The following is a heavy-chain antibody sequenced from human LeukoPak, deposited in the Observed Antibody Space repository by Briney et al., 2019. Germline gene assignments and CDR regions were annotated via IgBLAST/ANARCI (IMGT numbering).Heavy chain of an antibody. CDR1: GFTFSSYE. J-gene: IGHJ4*02. V-gene: IGHV3-30*02. CDR3: AKDPTGYCSGGSCHTPDY. CDR2: IRYDGSNK. D-gene: IGHD2-15*01. Sequence: GSLRLSCAASGFTFSSYEMNWVRRAPGKGLEWVAFIRYDGSNKYYADSVKGRFTISRDNSKNTLYLQMNSLRAEDTAVYYCAKDPTGYCSGGSCHTPDYWGQGTLVTVSS.